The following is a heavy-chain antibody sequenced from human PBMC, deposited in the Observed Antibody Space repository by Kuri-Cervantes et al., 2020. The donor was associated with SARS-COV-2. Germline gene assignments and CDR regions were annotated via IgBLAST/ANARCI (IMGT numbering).Heavy chain of an antibody. CDR1: GFTFSNAW. V-gene: IGHV3-15*01. Sequence: GESLKISCAASGFTFSNAWMSWVRQAPGKGLEWVGRIKSKTDGGTTDYAAPVKGRFTISRDDSKNTLYLQMNSLKTEDTAVYYCTNGVVVDQPFDYWGQGTLVTVSS. J-gene: IGHJ4*02. D-gene: IGHD2-15*01. CDR3: TNGVVVDQPFDY. CDR2: IKSKTDGGTT.